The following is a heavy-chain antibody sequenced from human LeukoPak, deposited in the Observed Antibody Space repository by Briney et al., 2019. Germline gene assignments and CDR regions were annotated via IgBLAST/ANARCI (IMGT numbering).Heavy chain of an antibody. V-gene: IGHV3-30*03. CDR1: GFTFSSYG. CDR2: ISYDGSNK. D-gene: IGHD4-17*01. Sequence: GRSLRLSCAASGFTFSSYGMHWVRQAPGKGLEWVAVISYDGSNKYYADSVKGRFTISRDNAKNSLYLQMNSLRAEDTAVYYCARGTVTSYWGQGTLVTVSS. J-gene: IGHJ4*02. CDR3: ARGTVTSY.